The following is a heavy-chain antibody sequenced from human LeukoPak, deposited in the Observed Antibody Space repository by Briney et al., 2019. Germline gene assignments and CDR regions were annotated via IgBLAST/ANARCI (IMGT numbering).Heavy chain of an antibody. CDR3: ASILVGATTVDY. Sequence: SVKVSCKASGGTFGSYTISWVRQAPGQGLEWMGRIIPILGIANYAQKFQGRVTITADKSTSTAYMELSSLRSEDTAVYYCASILVGATTVDYWGQGTLVTVSS. CDR2: IIPILGIA. J-gene: IGHJ4*02. CDR1: GGTFGSYT. V-gene: IGHV1-69*02. D-gene: IGHD1-26*01.